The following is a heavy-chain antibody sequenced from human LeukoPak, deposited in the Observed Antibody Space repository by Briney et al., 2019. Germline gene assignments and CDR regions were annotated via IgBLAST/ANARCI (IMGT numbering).Heavy chain of an antibody. CDR3: AKSRGYSLNDAFDI. V-gene: IGHV4-59*12. CDR2: IYYSGST. J-gene: IGHJ3*02. CDR1: GGSISSYY. Sequence: SETLSLTCTVSGGSISSYYWSWIRQPPGKGLEWIGYIYYSGSTNYNPSLKSRVTISVDTSKNQFSLKLSSVTAADTAVYYCAKSRGYSLNDAFDIWGQGTMVTVSS. D-gene: IGHD5-18*01.